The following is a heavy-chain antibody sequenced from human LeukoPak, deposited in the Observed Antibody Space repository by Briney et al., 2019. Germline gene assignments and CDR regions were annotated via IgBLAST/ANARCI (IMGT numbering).Heavy chain of an antibody. CDR2: INSDGSSR. D-gene: IGHD3-22*01. J-gene: IGHJ4*02. CDR3: VRDPGYYDSSGFHPFDY. V-gene: IGHV3-74*01. Sequence: GGSLRLSCAASGFTFSSYWMHWVRQAPGKGLVWVSRINSDGSSRSYADSVKGRFTISSDNAKNTLYLQMNSLRAEDTAVYYCVRDPGYYDSSGFHPFDYWGQGTLVTVSS. CDR1: GFTFSSYW.